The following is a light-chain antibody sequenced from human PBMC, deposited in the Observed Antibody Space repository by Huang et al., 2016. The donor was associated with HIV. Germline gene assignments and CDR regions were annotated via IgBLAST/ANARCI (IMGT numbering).Light chain of an antibody. V-gene: IGKV3-15*01. J-gene: IGKJ1*01. CDR2: GAS. CDR1: QTVNSN. Sequence: EIVMTQSPATLSVSPGERATLSCRASQTVNSNLAWYQHKPGQAPRRLIYGASTRATGVPARFSGSGSGTKFTLTISSLQSEDVAVYYCQQYNNWLAFGQGTKVEIK. CDR3: QQYNNWLA.